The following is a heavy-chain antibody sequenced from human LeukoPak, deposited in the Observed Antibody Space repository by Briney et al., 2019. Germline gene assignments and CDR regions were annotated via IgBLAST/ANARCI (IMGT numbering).Heavy chain of an antibody. CDR1: GYTFTSYG. Sequence: ASVMVSCKASGYTFTSYGISWVRQAPGQGLEWMGWINTNTGNPTYAQGFTGRFVFSLDTSVSTAYLQISSLKAEDTAVYYCARDQRYCSGSTCYTRFHPWGQGTLVTVSS. V-gene: IGHV7-4-1*02. CDR3: ARDQRYCSGSTCYTRFHP. CDR2: INTNTGNP. D-gene: IGHD2-2*02. J-gene: IGHJ5*02.